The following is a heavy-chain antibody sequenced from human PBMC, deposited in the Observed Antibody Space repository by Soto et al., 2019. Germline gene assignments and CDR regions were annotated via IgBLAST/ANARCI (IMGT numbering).Heavy chain of an antibody. CDR2: IYYSGST. CDR3: VRRGSGSYSDY. D-gene: IGHD3-10*01. V-gene: IGHV4-39*01. J-gene: IGHJ4*02. Sequence: SETLSLTCTVSGGSISSSSYYWGWIRQPPGKGMEWIGSIYYSGSTYYNPSLKSRVTISVDTSKNQFSLKLSSVTASDTAVYYCVRRGSGSYSDYWGQGTLVTVS. CDR1: GGSISSSSYY.